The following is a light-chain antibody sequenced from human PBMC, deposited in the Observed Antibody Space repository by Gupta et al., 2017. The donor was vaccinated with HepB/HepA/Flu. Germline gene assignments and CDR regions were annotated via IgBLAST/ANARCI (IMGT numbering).Light chain of an antibody. CDR3: QQSDSIPQT. CDR2: VAS. CDR1: QSVSEY. J-gene: IGKJ2*01. V-gene: IGKV1-39*01. Sequence: IQMTQSPSSLSAIVGDRVTITCRANQSVSEYLNWYQHKPGKPPKLLIYVASSLASGVPSRFSGSGSETYYTLTITNLQPEDFATYYCQQSDSIPQTFGQGTILEIK.